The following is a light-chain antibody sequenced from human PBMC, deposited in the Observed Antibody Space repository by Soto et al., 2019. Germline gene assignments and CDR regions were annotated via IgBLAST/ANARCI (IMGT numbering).Light chain of an antibody. V-gene: IGKV3-11*01. Sequence: EVVLTQSPATLSFSPGGRSTRSCSASQSVSMHLAWYQQKPGQAPRLLIYDTSNRATGIPARFSGSGSGTDFTLTISSLEPEDFAVYYCQQRGNWPPGFTFGPGTKVDI. CDR1: QSVSMH. CDR3: QQRGNWPPGFT. J-gene: IGKJ3*01. CDR2: DTS.